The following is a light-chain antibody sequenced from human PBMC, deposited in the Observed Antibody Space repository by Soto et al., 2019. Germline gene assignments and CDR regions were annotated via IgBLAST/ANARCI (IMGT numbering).Light chain of an antibody. J-gene: IGKJ3*01. V-gene: IGKV1-39*01. CDR1: QSISSY. CDR3: QQSYSTPIT. CDR2: AAS. Sequence: DIQMTHSPSSLSASVGDRVTITCRASQSISSYLNWYQQKPGKAPKLLIYAASSLQSGVPSRFSGSGSGTDFTLTISSLQPEDFATYYCQQSYSTPITFGPGTKVDIK.